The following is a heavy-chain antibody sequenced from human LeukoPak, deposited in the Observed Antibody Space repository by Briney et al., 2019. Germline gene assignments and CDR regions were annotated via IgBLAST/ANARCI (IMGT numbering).Heavy chain of an antibody. CDR2: IYYSGST. Sequence: KPSETLSLTCTVSGGSISSYYWSWIRQPPGKGLEWIGYIYYSGSTNCNPSLKSRVTISVDTSKNQFSLKLSSVTAADTAVYYCARGRGSSGWYFPYWGQGTLVTVSS. D-gene: IGHD6-19*01. J-gene: IGHJ4*02. CDR3: ARGRGSSGWYFPY. CDR1: GGSISSYY. V-gene: IGHV4-59*01.